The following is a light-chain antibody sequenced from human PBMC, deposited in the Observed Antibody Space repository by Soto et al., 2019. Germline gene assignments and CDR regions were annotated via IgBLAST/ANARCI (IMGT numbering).Light chain of an antibody. Sequence: EIVLTQSPGTLSQSPGERATLSCRASQSVSSSYLAWYQQKPGQAPRLLIYGASSRATGIPDRFSGSGSGAEYTLTISILQSEDFAVYYCQQYDKWPRTFGQGTKVDIK. CDR1: QSVSSSY. J-gene: IGKJ1*01. CDR3: QQYDKWPRT. V-gene: IGKV3-20*01. CDR2: GAS.